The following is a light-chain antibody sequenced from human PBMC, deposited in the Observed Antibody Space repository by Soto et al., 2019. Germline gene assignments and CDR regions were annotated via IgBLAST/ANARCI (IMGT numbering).Light chain of an antibody. Sequence: IVMPPSPATLSVSPVEGATASCRASQSVSSHLAWYQNKPGPAPRLIIYGASSRATGIPDRFSGSGSGTDFTLTISRLEPEDFAVYYCQQRSNWPLTFGQGTRLEIK. CDR2: GAS. CDR1: QSVSSH. J-gene: IGKJ5*01. V-gene: IGKV3D-20*02. CDR3: QQRSNWPLT.